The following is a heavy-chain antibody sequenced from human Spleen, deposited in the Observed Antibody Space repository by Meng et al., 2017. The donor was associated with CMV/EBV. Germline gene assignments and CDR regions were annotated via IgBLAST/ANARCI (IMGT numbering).Heavy chain of an antibody. CDR1: GYSFTNYW. CDR3: ATNYYDSSGYYLHFDY. V-gene: IGHV5-51*01. D-gene: IGHD3-22*01. J-gene: IGHJ4*02. Sequence: GESLKISCKGSGYSFTNYWIGWVRQMPGKGLEWMGIIYPGDSDTRYSPSFQGQVTISADKSISTAYLQWSSLKASDTAMYYCATNYYDSSGYYLHFDYWGQGTLVTVSS. CDR2: IYPGDSDT.